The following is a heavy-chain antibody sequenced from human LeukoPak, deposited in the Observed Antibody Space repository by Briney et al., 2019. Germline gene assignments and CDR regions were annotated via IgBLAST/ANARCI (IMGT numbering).Heavy chain of an antibody. CDR3: ARDLNSYYDSSGYYDDAFDI. J-gene: IGHJ3*02. CDR2: IYTSGST. Sequence: TSETLSLTCTVSGCSISSYYWSWIRQPAGKGLEWIGRIYTSGSTNYNPSLKSRVTMSVDTSKNQFSLKLSSVTAADTAVYYCARDLNSYYDSSGYYDDAFDIWGQGTMVTVSS. V-gene: IGHV4-4*07. D-gene: IGHD3-22*01. CDR1: GCSISSYY.